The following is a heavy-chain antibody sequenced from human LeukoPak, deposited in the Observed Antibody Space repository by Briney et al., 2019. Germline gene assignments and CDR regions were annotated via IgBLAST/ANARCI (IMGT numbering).Heavy chain of an antibody. CDR2: INSDNGV. D-gene: IGHD6-6*01. CDR3: ARGSSIAALPYYYYYYMDV. V-gene: IGHV3-48*03. J-gene: IGHJ6*03. Sequence: GSLRLSCAASGFTLTTSEMDWVRQAPGKGLEWVAYINSDNGVLYGDSVKGRFTISSDKATNSLYLQMNSLRAEDTAVYYCARGSSIAALPYYYYYYMDVWGKGTTVTVSS. CDR1: GFTLTTSE.